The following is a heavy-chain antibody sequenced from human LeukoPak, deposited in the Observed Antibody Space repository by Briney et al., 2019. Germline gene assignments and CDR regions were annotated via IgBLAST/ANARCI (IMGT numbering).Heavy chain of an antibody. CDR2: ISYDGSNK. D-gene: IGHD3-22*01. V-gene: IGHV3-30*04. CDR3: APYYYDSSGYYGGY. Sequence: PGGSLRLSCAASGFTFSSYAMHWVRQAPGKGPEWVAVISYDGSNKYYADSVKGRFTISRDNSKNTLYLRMNSLRAEDTAVYYCAPYYYDSSGYYGGYWGQGTLVTVSS. J-gene: IGHJ4*02. CDR1: GFTFSSYA.